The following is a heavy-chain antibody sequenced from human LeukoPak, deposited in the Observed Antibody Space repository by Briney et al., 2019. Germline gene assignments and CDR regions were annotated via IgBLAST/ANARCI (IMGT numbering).Heavy chain of an antibody. CDR1: GGSISSSSYY. D-gene: IGHD2-2*02. Sequence: SETLSLTCTVSGGSISSSSYYWGWIRQPPGKGLEWIGSIYYSGSTYYNPSLKSRVTISVDTSKNQFSLKPSSVTAADTAVYYCARDPVGYCSSTSCYTGWFDPWGQGTLVTVSS. CDR2: IYYSGST. CDR3: ARDPVGYCSSTSCYTGWFDP. J-gene: IGHJ5*02. V-gene: IGHV4-39*07.